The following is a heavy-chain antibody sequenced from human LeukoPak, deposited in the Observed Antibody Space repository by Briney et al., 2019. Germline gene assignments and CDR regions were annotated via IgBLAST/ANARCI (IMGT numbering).Heavy chain of an antibody. CDR3: ARDPRRFVVVVAATFDY. J-gene: IGHJ4*02. CDR2: ISYDGSNK. D-gene: IGHD2-15*01. Sequence: PGRSLRLSCAAPGFTFSSYALNWVRQAPGKGLEWVAVISYDGSNKYYADSVKGRFTISRDNSKNTLYLQMNSLRAEDTAVYYCARDPRRFVVVVAATFDYWGQGTLVTVSS. V-gene: IGHV3-30-3*01. CDR1: GFTFSSYA.